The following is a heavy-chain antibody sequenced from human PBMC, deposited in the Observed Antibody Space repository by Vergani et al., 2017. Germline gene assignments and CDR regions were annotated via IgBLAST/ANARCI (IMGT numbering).Heavy chain of an antibody. CDR1: GASIRSSNYY. V-gene: IGHV4-39*01. CDR2: IYYSWST. D-gene: IGHD6-19*01. J-gene: IGHJ5*02. CDR3: ARHATVEWLVKLGWIDP. Sequence: QLQLQESGPGLVKPSATLSLTCSVSGASIRSSNYYWGWIRQPPGKGLECIASIYYSWSTYYNPSLKSRVTISVETSKNQFSLKMSSVTAADTAVYFCARHATVEWLVKLGWIDPWGQGILVTVSS.